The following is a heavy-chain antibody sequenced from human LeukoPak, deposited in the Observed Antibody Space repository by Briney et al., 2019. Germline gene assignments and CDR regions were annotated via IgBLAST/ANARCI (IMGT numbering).Heavy chain of an antibody. CDR1: GGSFSGYY. J-gene: IGHJ4*02. CDR3: ARLSSTDDY. V-gene: IGHV4-34*01. CDR2: INHSGST. Sequence: SETLSLTCAVYGGSFSGYYWSWSRQPPGKGLEWIGEINHSGSTNYNPSLKSRVTISVDTSTNQFSLKLSSVSSAHTAVYYCARLSSTDDYWGQGSLVTVS. D-gene: IGHD2-2*01.